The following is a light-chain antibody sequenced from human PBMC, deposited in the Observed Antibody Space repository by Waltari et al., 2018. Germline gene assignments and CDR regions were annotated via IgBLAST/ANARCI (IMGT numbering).Light chain of an antibody. V-gene: IGKV1-39*01. CDR1: ETVRTY. J-gene: IGKJ2*01. CDR2: VAS. CDR3: QQSYRIPPT. Sequence: DIRMTQSPSSLSASVGDRVSITCRENETVRTYVSWYQQKPGKAPNLLIYVASNLQSGVPSRFSGSGSGTDFTLTISSLQVEDFATYYCQQSYRIPPTFGQGTKVEI.